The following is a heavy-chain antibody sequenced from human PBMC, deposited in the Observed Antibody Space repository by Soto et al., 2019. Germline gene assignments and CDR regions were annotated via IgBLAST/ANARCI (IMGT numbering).Heavy chain of an antibody. J-gene: IGHJ5*02. CDR3: ARVDTAMAEPNWFDP. CDR2: ISSSSSYI. Sequence: EVQLGESGGGLVKPGGSLRLSCAASGFTFSSYSMNWVRQAPGKGLELVSSISSSSSYIYYADSVKGRFTISRDNAKNSLYLQMNSLRAEDTAVYYCARVDTAMAEPNWFDPWGQGTLVTVSS. CDR1: GFTFSSYS. V-gene: IGHV3-21*01. D-gene: IGHD5-18*01.